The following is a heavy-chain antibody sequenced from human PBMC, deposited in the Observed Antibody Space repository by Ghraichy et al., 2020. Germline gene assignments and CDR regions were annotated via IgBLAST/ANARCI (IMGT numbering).Heavy chain of an antibody. CDR3: AKDVRPDGVYDIDH. CDR1: GFTFKTYS. J-gene: IGHJ4*02. V-gene: IGHV3-23*01. D-gene: IGHD5/OR15-5a*01. CDR2: ILGSGKTT. Sequence: GGSLRLSCAASGFTFKTYSMNWVHQAPGQGLEWVSFILGSGKTTYYADSVKGRFTISRDNSKNTLFLQMNSLRAEDTAVYYCAKDVRPDGVYDIDHWGQGTLVTVSS.